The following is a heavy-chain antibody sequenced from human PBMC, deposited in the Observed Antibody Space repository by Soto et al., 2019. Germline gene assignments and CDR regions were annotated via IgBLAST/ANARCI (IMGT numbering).Heavy chain of an antibody. V-gene: IGHV3-66*01. Sequence: EVQLVESGGGLVQPGGSLRLSCAASGFTVSSNYMSWVRQAPGKGLEWVSVIYSGGSTYYADSVKGRFTISRDNSKNTLYLQMNSLRAEDTAVYYCARGSIAARYGYYYYYMDVWGKGTPVTVSS. CDR2: IYSGGST. CDR3: ARGSIAARYGYYYYYMDV. D-gene: IGHD6-6*01. CDR1: GFTVSSNY. J-gene: IGHJ6*03.